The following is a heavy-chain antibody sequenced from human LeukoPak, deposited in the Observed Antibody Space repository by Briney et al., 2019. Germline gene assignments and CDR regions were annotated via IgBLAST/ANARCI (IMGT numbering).Heavy chain of an antibody. Sequence: GGSLRLSCAASGFTFSSYEMNWVRQAPGKGLEWVSYISSSGSTIYYADSVKGLFSISRDNAKNALDLQKNSLRAEDTAVYYCALHEYYLGGDHWGQGTLVSVSS. CDR3: ALHEYYLGGDH. D-gene: IGHD3-16*01. CDR1: GFTFSSYE. J-gene: IGHJ4*02. V-gene: IGHV3-48*03. CDR2: ISSSGSTI.